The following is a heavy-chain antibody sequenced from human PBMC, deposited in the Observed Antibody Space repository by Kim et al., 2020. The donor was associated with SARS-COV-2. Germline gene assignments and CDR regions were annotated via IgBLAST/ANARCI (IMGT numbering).Heavy chain of an antibody. CDR3: ATADIVVVVAATSDPQYYFDY. Sequence: SVKVSCKASGGTFSSYAISWVRQAPGQGLEWMGGIIPIFGTANYAQKFQGRVTITADESTSTAYMELSSLRSEDTAVYYCATADIVVVVAATSDPQYYFDYWGQGTLVTVSS. J-gene: IGHJ4*02. CDR1: GGTFSSYA. D-gene: IGHD2-15*01. V-gene: IGHV1-69*13. CDR2: IIPIFGTA.